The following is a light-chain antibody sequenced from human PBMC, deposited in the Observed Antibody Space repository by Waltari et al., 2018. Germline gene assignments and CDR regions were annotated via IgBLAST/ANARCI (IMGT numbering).Light chain of an antibody. Sequence: GERATLSCRASQSADKYLAWYQQKPGQAPRLLIYHTSTRATGIPDRFSGSGFGTDFSLTISRLEPEDFAVYYCQKYNSLPATFGQGTKVEVK. V-gene: IGKV3D-15*02. CDR1: QSADKY. J-gene: IGKJ1*01. CDR2: HTS. CDR3: QKYNSLPAT.